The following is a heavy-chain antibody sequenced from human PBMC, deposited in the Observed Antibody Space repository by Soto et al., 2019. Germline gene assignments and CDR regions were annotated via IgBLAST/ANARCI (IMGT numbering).Heavy chain of an antibody. V-gene: IGHV4-34*01. CDR3: ARSGGSWANNWFDP. CDR2: INHSGST. CDR1: GGSFSGYY. D-gene: IGHD2-15*01. J-gene: IGHJ5*02. Sequence: KTSETLSLTCAVYGGSFSGYYWSWIRQPPGKGLEWIGEINHSGSTNYNPSLKSRVTISVDTSKNQFSLKLSSVTAADTAVYYCARSGGSWANNWFDPWGQGTLVTVSS.